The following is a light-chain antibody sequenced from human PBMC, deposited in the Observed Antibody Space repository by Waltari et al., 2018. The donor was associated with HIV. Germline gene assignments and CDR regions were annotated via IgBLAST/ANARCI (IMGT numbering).Light chain of an antibody. CDR1: RSLLHPVDNQTY. Sequence: DIVVIQSPNSLTLPLGERATVHCKSSRSLLHPVDNQTYLAGYEQKAGQPAKLHVYWASFRESGVSARFVGAGSGTDFTLTSDAVQAYDESTYSCQQYLQTPYRFGQGTKL. CDR2: WAS. CDR3: QQYLQTPYR. V-gene: IGKV4-1*01. J-gene: IGKJ2*03.